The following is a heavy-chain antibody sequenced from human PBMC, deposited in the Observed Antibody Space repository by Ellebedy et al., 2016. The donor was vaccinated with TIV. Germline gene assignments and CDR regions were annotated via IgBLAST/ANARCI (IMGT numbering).Heavy chain of an antibody. CDR2: VNHSGRT. CDR1: GGSLRHSSYY. D-gene: IGHD3-10*01. Sequence: MPSETLSLTCAVSGGSLRHSSYYWSWIRQPPGKGLEWIGEVNHSGRTNYNPSLKSRVTMSVDTAKNQFSLKLSSVTAADTAVYYCARERRGTMVRGVLPANIDYWGQGALVTVSS. J-gene: IGHJ4*02. V-gene: IGHV4-34*01. CDR3: ARERRGTMVRGVLPANIDY.